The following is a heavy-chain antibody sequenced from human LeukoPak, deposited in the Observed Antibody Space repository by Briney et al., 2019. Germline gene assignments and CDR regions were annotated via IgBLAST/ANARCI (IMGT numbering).Heavy chain of an antibody. J-gene: IGHJ4*02. CDR1: GGSFSGYY. V-gene: IGHV4-34*01. Sequence: PSETLSLTCAVYGGSFSGYYWSWIRQPPGKGLEWIGEINHSGSTNYNPSLKSRVTISVDTSKNQFSLKLSSVTAADTAVYYCVRDGYNSVDYWGQGTLVTVSS. D-gene: IGHD5-24*01. CDR3: VRDGYNSVDY. CDR2: INHSGST.